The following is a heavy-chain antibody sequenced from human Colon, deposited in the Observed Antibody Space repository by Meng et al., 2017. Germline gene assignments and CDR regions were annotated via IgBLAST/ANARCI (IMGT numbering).Heavy chain of an antibody. CDR1: GSSVSSNSSA. CDR2: TYYSSKWNN. D-gene: IGHD3-3*01. J-gene: IGHJ4*02. CDR3: ARGFLVRGFDS. Sequence: QVQVSPSVPRLGYPSHTLYLTCSIAGSSVSSNSSAWNWIRHFPSRGLEWLARTYYSSKWNNDYAVSVKGRITINADTFTNQVSLQLNSVTPEDTAVYYCARGFLVRGFDSWGQGTLVTVSS. V-gene: IGHV6-1*01.